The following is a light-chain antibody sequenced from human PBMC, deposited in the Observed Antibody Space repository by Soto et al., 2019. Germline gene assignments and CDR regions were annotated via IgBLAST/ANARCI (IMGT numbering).Light chain of an antibody. CDR3: QQYNSYPWT. J-gene: IGKJ1*01. Sequence: DIQMTQSPSSLSASVGDRVTITCRASQSISRYLNWYQLKPGKAPKLLIYAASSLQSGVPSRFSGSGSSTDFTLTISSLQPDDFATYYCQQYNSYPWTFGQGTKVDIK. CDR1: QSISRY. CDR2: AAS. V-gene: IGKV1-39*01.